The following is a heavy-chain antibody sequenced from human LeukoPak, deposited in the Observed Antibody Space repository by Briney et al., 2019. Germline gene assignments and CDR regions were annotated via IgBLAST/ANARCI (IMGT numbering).Heavy chain of an antibody. CDR1: GLTFSSYA. Sequence: PGGSLRLSCAASGLTFSSYAMSWVRQAPGKGLEWVSAISGSGGSTYYADSVKGRFTISRDNSKNTLYLQMNSLRAEDTAVYYCANGYSGYDQPFDYWGQGTLVTVSS. CDR2: ISGSGGST. CDR3: ANGYSGYDQPFDY. V-gene: IGHV3-23*01. J-gene: IGHJ4*02. D-gene: IGHD5-12*01.